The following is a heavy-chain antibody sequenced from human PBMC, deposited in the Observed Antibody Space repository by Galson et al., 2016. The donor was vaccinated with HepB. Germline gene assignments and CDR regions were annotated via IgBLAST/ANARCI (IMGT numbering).Heavy chain of an antibody. CDR3: ASSVRGSGSPPGGY. CDR1: GFTVSSDY. J-gene: IGHJ4*02. CDR2: IYSVGTT. Sequence: SLRLSCAASGFTVSSDYMNWVRQAPGKGLEWVSVIYSVGTTYYAESVKGRFTISRDNYKNTLHLQMNSLRAEDTSVYYCASSVRGSGSPPGGYWGQGTLVTVSS. V-gene: IGHV3-53*01. D-gene: IGHD3-10*01.